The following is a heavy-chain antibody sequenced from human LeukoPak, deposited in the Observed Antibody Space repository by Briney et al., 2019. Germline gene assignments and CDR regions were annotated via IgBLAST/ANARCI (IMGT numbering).Heavy chain of an antibody. Sequence: PGGSLRLSCAASGFTFSSYSMNWVRQAPGKGLEWVSYISSSSSTIYYADSVKGRFTISRGNGKNSLYLQMNSLRAEDTAVYYCASQLGDASDIWGQGTMVTVSS. CDR1: GFTFSSYS. CDR2: ISSSSSTI. D-gene: IGHD6-13*01. J-gene: IGHJ3*02. V-gene: IGHV3-48*01. CDR3: ASQLGDASDI.